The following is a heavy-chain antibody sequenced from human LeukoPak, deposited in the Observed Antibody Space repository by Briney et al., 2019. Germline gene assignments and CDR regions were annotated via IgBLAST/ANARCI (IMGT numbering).Heavy chain of an antibody. CDR2: IYTSGST. Sequence: SETLSLTCTVSGGSISSYYWSWIRQPAGKGLEWIGRIYTSGSTNYNPSLKSRVTMSVDTSKNQFSLKLSSVTAADTAVYYCAREASSGYKYNWFDPWGQGTLVTVSS. CDR1: GGSISSYY. J-gene: IGHJ5*02. V-gene: IGHV4-4*07. D-gene: IGHD3-22*01. CDR3: AREASSGYKYNWFDP.